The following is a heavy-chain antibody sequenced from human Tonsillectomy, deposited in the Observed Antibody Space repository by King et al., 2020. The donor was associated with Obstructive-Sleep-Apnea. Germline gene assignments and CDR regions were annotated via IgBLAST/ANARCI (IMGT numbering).Heavy chain of an antibody. J-gene: IGHJ4*02. Sequence: VQLVESGGGVVQPGRSLRLSCAASGFSFSSYGMHWVRQAPGKGLEWVAFIRYDGSNKYYVDSVKGRFIISRDNSKNTLYLQMNRLRPEDTAVYYCAKENSDYEGGLLDYWGLGTLVTVSS. CDR3: AKENSDYEGGLLDY. CDR2: IRYDGSNK. D-gene: IGHD4-11*01. CDR1: GFSFSSYG. V-gene: IGHV3-30*02.